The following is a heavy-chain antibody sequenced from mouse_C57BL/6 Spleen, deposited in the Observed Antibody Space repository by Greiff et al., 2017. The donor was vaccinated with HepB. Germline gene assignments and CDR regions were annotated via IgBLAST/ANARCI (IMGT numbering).Heavy chain of an antibody. CDR3: ARGNYGSSSAWFAY. CDR2: ISDGGSYT. J-gene: IGHJ3*01. Sequence: EVQLVESGGGLVKPGGSLKLSCAASGFTFSSYAMSWVRQTPEKRLEWVATISDGGSYTYYPDNVKGRFTISRDIAKNNLYLQMSHLKSEDTAMYYCARGNYGSSSAWFAYWGQGTLVTVSA. CDR1: GFTFSSYA. V-gene: IGHV5-4*01. D-gene: IGHD1-1*01.